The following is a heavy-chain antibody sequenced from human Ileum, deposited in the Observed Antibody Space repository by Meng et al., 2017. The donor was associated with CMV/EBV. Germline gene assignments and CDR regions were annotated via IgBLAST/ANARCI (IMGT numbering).Heavy chain of an antibody. V-gene: IGHV3-23*01. CDR2: VSGTGETT. CDR3: VGLLTGYYSHW. CDR1: GFTFSDCG. Sequence: EVQLLESGGASVPPGGSLRLSCAASGFTFSDCGMSWVRQAPGKGLEWISAVSGTGETTYYADSVKGRFAISRDNSKNTLYLQMNSLRADDTALYYCVGLLTGYYSHWWGQGTLVTVSS. D-gene: IGHD3-9*01. J-gene: IGHJ4*02.